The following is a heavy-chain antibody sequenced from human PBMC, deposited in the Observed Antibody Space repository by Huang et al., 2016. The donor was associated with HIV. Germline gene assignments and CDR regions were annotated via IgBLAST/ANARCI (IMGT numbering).Heavy chain of an antibody. CDR1: GYPFTSYS. J-gene: IGHJ3*01. Sequence: QVHLVQSGPEVKKPGTSVQLSCKASGYPFTSYSIHWLRRAPGNSLQGLGGISPAKGQIPLLPGVQGRVTFSRDTSASTVYMELTNLGPGDNGIYYCARAARGDGYQGAFDVWGQGTMVTASS. CDR2: ISPAKGQI. V-gene: IGHV1-3*01. D-gene: IGHD2-2*03. CDR3: ARAARGDGYQGAFDV.